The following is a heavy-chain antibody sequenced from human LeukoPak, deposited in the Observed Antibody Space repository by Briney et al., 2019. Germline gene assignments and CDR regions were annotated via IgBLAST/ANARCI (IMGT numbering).Heavy chain of an antibody. V-gene: IGHV4-59*11. CDR1: GGSISSHY. Sequence: SETLSLTCTVSGGSISSHYWSWIRQPPGKGLEWIGYIYYSGSTNYNPSLKSRVTISVHTSKNQFSLKLSSVTAADTAVYYWARAAGSSWFIPNWFDPWGQGTLVTVSS. CDR3: ARAAGSSWFIPNWFDP. D-gene: IGHD6-13*01. CDR2: IYYSGST. J-gene: IGHJ5*02.